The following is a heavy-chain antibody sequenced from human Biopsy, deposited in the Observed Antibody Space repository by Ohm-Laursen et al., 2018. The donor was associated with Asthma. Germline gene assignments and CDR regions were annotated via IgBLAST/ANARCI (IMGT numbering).Heavy chain of an antibody. Sequence: SVKVSCKASGYTFTGYSMHWVRQAPGQGLEWMGWINPNSGGTNYAQKFQGWVTMTRDTSISTAYMELRRLRSDDTAVYYCARERELRGVEFGYYYYGMDVWGQGTTVTVSS. CDR1: GYTFTGYS. V-gene: IGHV1-2*04. D-gene: IGHD1-7*01. CDR3: ARERELRGVEFGYYYYGMDV. J-gene: IGHJ6*02. CDR2: INPNSGGT.